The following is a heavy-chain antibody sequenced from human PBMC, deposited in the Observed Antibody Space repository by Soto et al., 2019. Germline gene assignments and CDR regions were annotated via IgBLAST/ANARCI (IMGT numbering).Heavy chain of an antibody. V-gene: IGHV1-8*01. D-gene: IGHD2-15*01. CDR3: ARGDCSGGSCYAGEWFDP. CDR2: MNPNSGNT. Sequence: VSVKVSCKASGYTFTSYDINWVRQATGQGLEWMGWMNPNSGNTGYAQKFQGRVTMTRNTSISTAYMELSSLRSEDTAVYYCARGDCSGGSCYAGEWFDPWGQGTLVTVSS. J-gene: IGHJ5*02. CDR1: GYTFTSYD.